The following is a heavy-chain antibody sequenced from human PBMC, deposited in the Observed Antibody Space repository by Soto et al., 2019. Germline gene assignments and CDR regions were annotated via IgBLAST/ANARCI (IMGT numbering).Heavy chain of an antibody. V-gene: IGHV4-4*02. Sequence: QVQLQESGPGLVKPSGTLSLTCGVSGDSVSSPYYWCWVRQPPGKGLEWIGEVFHTGTTSYNPSLRSRGTISMDKSINQFSLDLSSVTAADTAVYYCARSAGWYAVHSWGPGTLVIV. CDR3: ARSAGWYAVHS. CDR1: GDSVSSPYY. D-gene: IGHD6-19*01. CDR2: VFHTGTT. J-gene: IGHJ4*02.